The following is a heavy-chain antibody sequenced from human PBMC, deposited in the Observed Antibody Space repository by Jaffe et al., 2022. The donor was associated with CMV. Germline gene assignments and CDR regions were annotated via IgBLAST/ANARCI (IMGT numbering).Heavy chain of an antibody. CDR1: GFTFDDYA. J-gene: IGHJ4*02. CDR2: ISWNSGSI. CDR3: AKDTWGYGSLGYFDY. Sequence: EVQLVESGGGLVQPGRSLRLSCAASGFTFDDYAMHWVRQAPGKGLEWVSGISWNSGSIGYADSVKGRFTISRDNAKNSLYLQMNSLRAEDTALYYCAKDTWGYGSLGYFDYWGQGTLVTVSS. D-gene: IGHD5-12*01. V-gene: IGHV3-9*01.